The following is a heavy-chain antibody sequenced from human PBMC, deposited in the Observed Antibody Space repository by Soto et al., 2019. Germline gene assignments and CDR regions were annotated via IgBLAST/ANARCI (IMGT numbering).Heavy chain of an antibody. CDR2: IYYSGNT. D-gene: IGHD2-21*01. CDR1: GGSISSGGYS. Sequence: SETLSLTCAVSGGSISSGGYSWSWIRQPPGKGLEWIGYIYYSGNTNYNPSLKSRVTISVDTSKNQFSLKLSSVSAADTAVYYCASPQRDGAFDIWGQGTMVTVSS. V-gene: IGHV4-61*08. J-gene: IGHJ3*02. CDR3: ASPQRDGAFDI.